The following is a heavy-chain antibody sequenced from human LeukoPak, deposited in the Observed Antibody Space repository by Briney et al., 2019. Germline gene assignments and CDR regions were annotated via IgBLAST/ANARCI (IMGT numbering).Heavy chain of an antibody. J-gene: IGHJ4*02. Sequence: GGSLRLSCAASGFTVSSNYMSWVRQAPGKGLEWVSAIYSGGSTYYADSVKGRFTISRDNSKNMLYLQMNSLRAEDTAVYYCARGNYYGSGSYDYWGQGTLVTVSS. CDR3: ARGNYYGSGSYDY. V-gene: IGHV3-53*01. CDR1: GFTVSSNY. CDR2: IYSGGST. D-gene: IGHD3-10*01.